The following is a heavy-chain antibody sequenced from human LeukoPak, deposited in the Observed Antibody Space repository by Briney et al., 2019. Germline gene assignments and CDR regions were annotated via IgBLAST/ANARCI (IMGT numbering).Heavy chain of an antibody. Sequence: GESLKISCKGFGYTFTSYWIGWARQMPGKGLEWMGIIYPGGSDSRYNPAFQGQVTISADKSISTAYLQWSSLKASDTAMYYCARNQYSGTFYNAFDIWGQGSMVTVS. D-gene: IGHD1-26*01. J-gene: IGHJ3*02. CDR1: GYTFTSYW. CDR2: IYPGGSDS. V-gene: IGHV5-51*01. CDR3: ARNQYSGTFYNAFDI.